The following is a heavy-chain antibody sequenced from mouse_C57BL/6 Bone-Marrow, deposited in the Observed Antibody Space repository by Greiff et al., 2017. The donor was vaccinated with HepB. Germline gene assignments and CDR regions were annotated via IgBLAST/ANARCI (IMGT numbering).Heavy chain of an antibody. CDR2: ISSGGSYT. Sequence: EVQGVESGGDLVKPGGSLKLSCAASGFTFSSYGMSWVRQTPDKRLGWVATISSGGSYTYYPDSVKGRFTISRDNAKNTLYLQMSSLKSEDTAMYYCARQRTTDWYFDVWGTGTTVTVSS. J-gene: IGHJ1*03. D-gene: IGHD1-1*01. V-gene: IGHV5-6*01. CDR1: GFTFSSYG. CDR3: ARQRTTDWYFDV.